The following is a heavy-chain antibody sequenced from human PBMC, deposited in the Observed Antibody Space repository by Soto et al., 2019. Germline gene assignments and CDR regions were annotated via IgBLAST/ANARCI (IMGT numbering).Heavy chain of an antibody. J-gene: IGHJ6*02. CDR2: IIPIFGTA. V-gene: IGHV1-69*12. Sequence: QVQLVQSGAEVKKPGSSVKVSCKASGGTFSSYAISWVRQAPGQGLEWMGGIIPIFGTANYAQKFQGRVTITADESTSTAYMELSSLRSEDTAVYYCASANGGKGSYYYYGMDVWGQGTTVTVSS. D-gene: IGHD2-15*01. CDR1: GGTFSSYA. CDR3: ASANGGKGSYYYYGMDV.